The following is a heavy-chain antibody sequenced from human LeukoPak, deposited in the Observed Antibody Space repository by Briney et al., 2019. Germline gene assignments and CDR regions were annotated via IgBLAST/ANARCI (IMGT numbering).Heavy chain of an antibody. D-gene: IGHD6-6*01. CDR2: INPNSGGT. V-gene: IGHV1-2*02. CDR1: GYTFIGYY. J-gene: IGHJ5*02. CDR3: ARGPSIAARPGNWFDP. Sequence: ASVKVSCKASGYTFIGYYMHWVRQAPGQGLEWMGWINPNSGGTNYAQKFQGRVTMTRDTSISTAYMELSRLRSDDTAVYYCARGPSIAARPGNWFDPWGQGTLVAVSS.